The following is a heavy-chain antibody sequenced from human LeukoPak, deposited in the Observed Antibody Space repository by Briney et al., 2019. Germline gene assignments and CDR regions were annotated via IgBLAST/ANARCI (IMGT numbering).Heavy chain of an antibody. D-gene: IGHD3-22*01. CDR3: ARSLDNYYDSSGYYHY. J-gene: IGHJ4*02. V-gene: IGHV4-59*01. CDR2: IYYSGST. Sequence: PSETLSLTCTVSGGSISHYFWSWIRQPPGKALEWIGYIYYSGSTNYNPSLKSRVTISVDTSKNQFSLKLSSVTAADTAVYYCARSLDNYYDSSGYYHYWGQGTLVTVSS. CDR1: GGSISHYF.